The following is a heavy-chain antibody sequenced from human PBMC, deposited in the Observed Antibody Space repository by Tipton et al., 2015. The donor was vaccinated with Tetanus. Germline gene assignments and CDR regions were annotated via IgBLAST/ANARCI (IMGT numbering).Heavy chain of an antibody. CDR2: IDPNSGGT. CDR1: GYTFTGYY. V-gene: IGHV1-2*02. J-gene: IGHJ6*02. Sequence: QLVQSGAEMKKPGASVKVSCKASGYTFTGYYIYWVRQAPGQGLEWMGWIDPNSGGTVYAQKFQGRVTMTRDTSISTAYMGLRSLRSDDTAVYYCARDRGDYIYYGMDVWGPGTTVT. CDR3: ARDRGDYIYYGMDV. D-gene: IGHD3-22*01.